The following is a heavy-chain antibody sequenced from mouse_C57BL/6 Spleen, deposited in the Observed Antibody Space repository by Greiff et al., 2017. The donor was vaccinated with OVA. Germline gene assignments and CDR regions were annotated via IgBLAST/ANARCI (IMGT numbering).Heavy chain of an antibody. J-gene: IGHJ1*03. CDR1: GFNIKDYY. V-gene: IGHV14-2*01. D-gene: IGHD1-1*01. CDR2: IDPEDGET. Sequence: VQLKESGAELVKPGASVKLSCTASGFNIKDYYMHWVKQRTEQGLEWIGRIDPEDGETKYAPKFPGKATITADTSSNTAYLQLSSLTSEDTAVYYCARLRILPLGYFDVWGTGTTVTVSS. CDR3: ARLRILPLGYFDV.